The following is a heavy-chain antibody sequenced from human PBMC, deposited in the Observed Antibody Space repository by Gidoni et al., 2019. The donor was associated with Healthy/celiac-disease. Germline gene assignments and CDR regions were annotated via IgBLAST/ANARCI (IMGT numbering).Heavy chain of an antibody. CDR2: STAYNGNT. D-gene: IGHD1-26*01. CDR1: GYTFTSYG. J-gene: IGHJ4*02. V-gene: IGHV1-18*01. Sequence: QVQLVQSGAVVKKPGASVKVSCKASGYTFTSYGISWVRQAPGQGLEWMGWSTAYNGNTNYAQKLQGRVTMTTDTTTSTAYMELRSLRSDDTAVYFCARAGDSRWELSGTPDYWGQGTLVTVSS. CDR3: ARAGDSRWELSGTPDY.